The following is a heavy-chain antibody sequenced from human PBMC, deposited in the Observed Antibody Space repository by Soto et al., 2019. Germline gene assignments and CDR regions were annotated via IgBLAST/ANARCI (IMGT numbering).Heavy chain of an antibody. CDR1: GITVSSYY. Sequence: GCLRLSCAVSGITVSSYYMSWVRQAAGKGLEWVSVIYAGTITYYADSVKGRFTIYRDNSKNTLNLEMNSLRVEDTAVYYCARITYDKSATIFDYWGQGTLVTGSS. D-gene: IGHD3-22*01. J-gene: IGHJ4*02. CDR3: ARITYDKSATIFDY. V-gene: IGHV3-53*01. CDR2: IYAGTIT.